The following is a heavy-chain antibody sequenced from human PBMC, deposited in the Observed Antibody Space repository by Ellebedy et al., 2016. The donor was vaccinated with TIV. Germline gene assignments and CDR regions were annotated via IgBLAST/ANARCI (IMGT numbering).Heavy chain of an antibody. D-gene: IGHD3-22*01. CDR2: IYDSETT. Sequence: SETLSLTCAVSGASIGASHWWSWIRQPPGKGLEWIGEIYDSETTNYNPSLRIRVTMSVDNSKNQFSLNLRSVTAADTAVYYCARVMDYFDSSGRINWFDPWGQGTLVAVSS. V-gene: IGHV4-4*02. J-gene: IGHJ5*02. CDR3: ARVMDYFDSSGRINWFDP. CDR1: GASIGASHW.